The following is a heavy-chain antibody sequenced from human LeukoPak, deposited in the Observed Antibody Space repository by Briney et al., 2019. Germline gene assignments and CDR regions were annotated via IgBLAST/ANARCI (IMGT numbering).Heavy chain of an antibody. Sequence: ASVKVSCKASGYTFTSYGISWVRQAPGQGLEWMGGIIPIFGTANYAQKFQGRVTMTRDTSISTAYMELSRLRSDDTAVYYCARWVDYWGQGTLVTVSS. V-gene: IGHV1-2*02. J-gene: IGHJ4*02. CDR1: GYTFTSYG. CDR2: IIPIFGTA. CDR3: ARWVDY.